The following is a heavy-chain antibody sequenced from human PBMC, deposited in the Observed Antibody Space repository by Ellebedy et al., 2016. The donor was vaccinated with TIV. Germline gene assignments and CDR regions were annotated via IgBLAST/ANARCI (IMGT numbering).Heavy chain of an antibody. CDR2: IDYRGDT. CDR3: ARDTYYYDSGKSHNNVFDI. V-gene: IGHV4-59*01. D-gene: IGHD3-10*01. CDR1: GGSISTYY. J-gene: IGHJ3*02. Sequence: MPSETLSLTCSVSGGSISTYYWSWVRRPPGKGLEWIGHIDYRGDTNYNPSVTSPVSISVDTSKNQLSLKLHSVTAADTAVYYCARDTYYYDSGKSHNNVFDIWGQGTMVTVSS.